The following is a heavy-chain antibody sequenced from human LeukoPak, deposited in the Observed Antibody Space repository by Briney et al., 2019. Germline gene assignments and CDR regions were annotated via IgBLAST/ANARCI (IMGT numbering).Heavy chain of an antibody. CDR3: ARRAREYSHDAFDI. Sequence: GASLKVSSKTSGYTFTDYYMQSVRHAPGQGLERMGWINPNSRGTDTAQKFQGRCSMTRDTSISTAYMELSRLRSNDTAVYYCARRAREYSHDAFDIWGQGTMVTVSS. J-gene: IGHJ3*02. CDR1: GYTFTDYY. D-gene: IGHD5-18*01. V-gene: IGHV1-2*02. CDR2: INPNSRGT.